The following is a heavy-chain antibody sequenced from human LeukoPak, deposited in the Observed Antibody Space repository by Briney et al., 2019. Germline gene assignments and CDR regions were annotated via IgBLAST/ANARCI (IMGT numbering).Heavy chain of an antibody. Sequence: GGSLRLSCAASGLTFSSYAMSWVRQAPGKRLEWVSAISGSGGSTYYADSVKGRFTISRDNSKNTLYLQMNSLRAEDTAVYDSAKAPNKDAFDIWGQGIMVTVSS. V-gene: IGHV3-23*01. CDR1: GLTFSSYA. J-gene: IGHJ3*02. CDR3: AKAPNKDAFDI. D-gene: IGHD2-8*01. CDR2: ISGSGGST.